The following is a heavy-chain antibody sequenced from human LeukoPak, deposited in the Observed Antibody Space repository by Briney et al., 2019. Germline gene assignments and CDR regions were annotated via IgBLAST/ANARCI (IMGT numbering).Heavy chain of an antibody. CDR1: GFTFSSYA. D-gene: IGHD3-22*01. CDR3: ARERRGVVFIPRFDR. Sequence: PGRSLRLSCAASGFTFSSYAMHWVRQAPGKGLEWVAVISYDGSNKYYADSVKGRFTISRENSENTLYLQMNSLRAEDTAVYYCARERRGVVFIPRFDRWGQGTLVTVSS. J-gene: IGHJ5*02. CDR2: ISYDGSNK. V-gene: IGHV3-30-3*01.